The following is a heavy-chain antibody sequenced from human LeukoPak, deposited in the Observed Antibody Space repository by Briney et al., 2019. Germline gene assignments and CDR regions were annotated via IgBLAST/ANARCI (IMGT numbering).Heavy chain of an antibody. CDR1: GGSIGSYY. D-gene: IGHD6-19*01. CDR3: ARHAAVEGSSGWSPLWWFDP. CDR2: MHHSGNP. J-gene: IGHJ5*02. Sequence: SETRSLTCTVSGGSIGSYYWSWIRQPPGKGLEWIGYMHHSGNPKHNPYLKSRVTISVDTSKSQLSLKLSSVTAADTAVYYCARHAAVEGSSGWSPLWWFDPWGQGTLVTVSS. V-gene: IGHV4-59*08.